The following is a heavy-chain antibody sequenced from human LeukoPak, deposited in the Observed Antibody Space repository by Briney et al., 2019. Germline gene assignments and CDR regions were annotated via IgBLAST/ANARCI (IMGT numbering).Heavy chain of an antibody. J-gene: IGHJ4*02. D-gene: IGHD3-10*01. CDR2: IIPIFGTA. CDR1: GGTFSSYA. Sequence: SVKVSCKASGGTFSSYAISWVRQAPGQGLEWMGGIIPIFGTANYARKFQGRVTITADESTSTAYMELSSLRSEDTAVYYCARTKYYYGSGPSDYWGQGTLVTVSS. V-gene: IGHV1-69*01. CDR3: ARTKYYYGSGPSDY.